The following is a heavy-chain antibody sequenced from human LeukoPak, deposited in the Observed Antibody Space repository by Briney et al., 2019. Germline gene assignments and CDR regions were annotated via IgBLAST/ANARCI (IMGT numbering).Heavy chain of an antibody. Sequence: SETLSLTCTVSGGSISSGGYYWSWIRQHPGKGLEWIGYIYYSGSTYYNPSLKSRATISVDTSKNQFSLKLSSVTAADTAVYYCAGNRKLERQSLSPFDYWGQGTLVTVSS. CDR1: GGSISSGGYY. CDR2: IYYSGST. J-gene: IGHJ4*02. V-gene: IGHV4-31*03. CDR3: AGNRKLERQSLSPFDY. D-gene: IGHD1-1*01.